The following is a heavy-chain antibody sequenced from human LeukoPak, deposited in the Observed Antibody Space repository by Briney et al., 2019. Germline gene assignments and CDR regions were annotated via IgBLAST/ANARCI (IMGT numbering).Heavy chain of an antibody. CDR2: ISSSSSYI. D-gene: IGHD3-10*01. CDR3: ATSGLPGQITLPHD. CDR1: GFTFSNYN. V-gene: IGHV3-21*01. J-gene: IGHJ1*01. Sequence: GGSLRLSCAASGFTFSNYNMNWVRQAPGKGLEWVSSISSSSSYIYYADSLKGRFTISRDNSKNTLYLQMNSLRAEDTAVYYCATSGLPGQITLPHDWGQGTLVTVSS.